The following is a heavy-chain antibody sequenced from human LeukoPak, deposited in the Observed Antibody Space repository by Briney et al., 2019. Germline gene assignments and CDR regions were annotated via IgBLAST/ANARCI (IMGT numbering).Heavy chain of an antibody. V-gene: IGHV4-34*01. CDR2: INHSGST. CDR1: GFTFSSYA. J-gene: IGHJ4*02. D-gene: IGHD5-18*01. CDR3: ARGVRDTAMVRDKSFDY. Sequence: GSLRLSCAASGFTFSSYAMSWIRQPPGKGLEWIGEINHSGSTNYNPSLKSRVTISVDTSKNQFSLKLSSVTAADTAVYYCARGVRDTAMVRDKSFDYWGQGTLVTVSS.